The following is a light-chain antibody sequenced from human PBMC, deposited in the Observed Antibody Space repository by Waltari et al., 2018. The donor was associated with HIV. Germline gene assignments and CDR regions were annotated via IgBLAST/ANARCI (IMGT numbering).Light chain of an antibody. Sequence: NFMLTQPHSVSESPGKTVTISCTRSSGSIASNYVQWYQQRPGSSPSTVNKDYNHRPSGVPSQFAGPIRSASNSASRTISGLKTEDEADDYWQSYDSNTCWVFGRGTKLTVL. CDR2: DYN. CDR1: SGSIASNY. J-gene: IGLJ3*02. CDR3: QSYDSNTCWV. V-gene: IGLV6-57*01.